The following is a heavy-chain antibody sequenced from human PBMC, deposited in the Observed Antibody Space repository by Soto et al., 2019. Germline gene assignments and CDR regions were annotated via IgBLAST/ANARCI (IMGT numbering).Heavy chain of an antibody. CDR2: ISAYNGNT. V-gene: IGHV1-18*01. CDR1: GYTFTSYG. CDR3: ARDNQWLVSPHFDY. Sequence: ASVKVSCKASGYTFTSYGISWVRQAPGQGLEWMGWISAYNGNTNYAQKLQGRVTMTTDTSTSTAYMELRSLRSDDTAVYYCARDNQWLVSPHFDYWGQGTLVTVSS. J-gene: IGHJ4*02. D-gene: IGHD6-19*01.